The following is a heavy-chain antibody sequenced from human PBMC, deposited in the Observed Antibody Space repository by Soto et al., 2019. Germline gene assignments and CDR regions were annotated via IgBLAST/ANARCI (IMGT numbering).Heavy chain of an antibody. CDR1: GGSISGHY. CDR2: IFYSGST. CDR3: ARVGSSGWAPDY. Sequence: SETLSLTCTVSGGSISGHYLIWIRQPPGKGLEWIGYIFYSGSTNYNPSLKSRVTISVDTTKNQFSLKLSSVTAADTAVYYCARVGSSGWAPDYWGQGTLVTVYS. V-gene: IGHV4-59*11. J-gene: IGHJ4*02. D-gene: IGHD6-19*01.